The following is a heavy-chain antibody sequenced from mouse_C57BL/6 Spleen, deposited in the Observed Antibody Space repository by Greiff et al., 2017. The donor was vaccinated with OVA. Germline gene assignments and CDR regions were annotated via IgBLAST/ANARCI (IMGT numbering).Heavy chain of an antibody. CDR3: AREGNWDRSGFAY. Sequence: EVKVVESGGGLVKPGGSLKLSCAASGFTFSSYAMSWVRQTPEKRLEWVATISDGGSYTYYPDNVKGRFTISRDNAKNNLYLQMSHPKSEDTAMYYCAREGNWDRSGFAYWGQGTLVTVSA. V-gene: IGHV5-4*01. J-gene: IGHJ3*01. CDR2: ISDGGSYT. D-gene: IGHD4-1*01. CDR1: GFTFSSYA.